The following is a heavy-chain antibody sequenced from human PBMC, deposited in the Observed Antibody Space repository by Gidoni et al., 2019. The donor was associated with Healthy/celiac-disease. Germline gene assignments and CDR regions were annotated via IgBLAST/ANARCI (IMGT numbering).Heavy chain of an antibody. D-gene: IGHD6-13*01. CDR2: ISGSGGST. CDR3: AKGQGSLPDY. Sequence: EVQLLVSGGGLVQPGGSLRLSCAASGLTFRSYAMSWSRQAPGKGLEWVSAISGSGGSTYYADSVKGRFTISRDKSKNTLYLQMNSLRAEDTAVYYCAKGQGSLPDYWGQGTLVTVSS. V-gene: IGHV3-23*01. CDR1: GLTFRSYA. J-gene: IGHJ4*02.